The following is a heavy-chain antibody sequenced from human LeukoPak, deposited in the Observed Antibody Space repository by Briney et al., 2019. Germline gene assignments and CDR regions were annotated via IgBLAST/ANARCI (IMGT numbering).Heavy chain of an antibody. Sequence: SETLSLTCSVSGDSVTSYYWSWIRQPPGKGLEWIGYVSSDGTTNYTPSLRSRVIMSVDTAKNHISLSLTSLTAADTAIYYCARLDCTGDGCYNHWGQGTLVTVSS. CDR3: ARLDCTGDGCYNH. CDR1: GDSVTSYY. J-gene: IGHJ4*02. V-gene: IGHV4-59*08. CDR2: VSSDGTT. D-gene: IGHD2-8*02.